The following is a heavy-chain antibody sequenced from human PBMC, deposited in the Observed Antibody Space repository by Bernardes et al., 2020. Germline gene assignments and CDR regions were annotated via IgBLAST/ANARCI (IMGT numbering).Heavy chain of an antibody. J-gene: IGHJ6*03. CDR3: ARAFWSGYYSPYYYYMDV. Sequence: SVKVSCKASGGTFSSYAISWVRQAPGQGLEWMGGIIPIFGTANYAQKFQGRVTITADKSTSTAYMELSSLRSEDTAVYYCARAFWSGYYSPYYYYMDVWGKGTTVTVSS. CDR2: IIPIFGTA. V-gene: IGHV1-69*06. CDR1: GGTFSSYA. D-gene: IGHD3-3*01.